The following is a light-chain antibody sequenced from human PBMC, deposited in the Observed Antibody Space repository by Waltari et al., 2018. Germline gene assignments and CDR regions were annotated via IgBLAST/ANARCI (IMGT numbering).Light chain of an antibody. V-gene: IGKV3-20*01. Sequence: EIVLTQSPGTLSLSPGEGATLSCRASQSLTSTFLAWYQQRPGQAPRLLIYGASRRVTGIPDRFSGSGSGTHFTLTISRLEPEDFAVYYCQQYGTSPWTFGQGTKVEIK. CDR1: QSLTSTF. J-gene: IGKJ1*01. CDR3: QQYGTSPWT. CDR2: GAS.